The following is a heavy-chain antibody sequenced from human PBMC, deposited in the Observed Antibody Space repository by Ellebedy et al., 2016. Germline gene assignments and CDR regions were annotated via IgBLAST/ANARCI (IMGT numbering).Heavy chain of an antibody. CDR3: ARTLTI. D-gene: IGHD3-10*01. Sequence: SETLSLXXTISGGSIGAYYWSWIRQAPGKGLQWIGYIFSSGATTYNPSLESRVTISVDTSKNQLFLKVNSLTAADTAVYYCARTLTIWGQGTLVTVSS. V-gene: IGHV4-59*01. CDR1: GGSIGAYY. J-gene: IGHJ4*02. CDR2: IFSSGAT.